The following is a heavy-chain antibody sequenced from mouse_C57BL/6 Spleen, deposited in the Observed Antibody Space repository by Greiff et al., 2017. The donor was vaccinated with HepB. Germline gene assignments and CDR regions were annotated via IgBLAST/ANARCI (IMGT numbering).Heavy chain of an antibody. J-gene: IGHJ2*01. CDR2: FYPGSGSI. V-gene: IGHV1-62-2*01. D-gene: IGHD1-1*01. Sequence: VQLQQSGAELVKPGASVKLSCKASGYTFTEYAIHWVKQRAGQGLEWIGWFYPGSGSIKYNEKFKGKATLTADKSSSTVYMELSRLTSEDSAVYVCASHERDDGSPYFDYWGQGTTLTVSS. CDR3: ASHERDDGSPYFDY. CDR1: GYTFTEYA.